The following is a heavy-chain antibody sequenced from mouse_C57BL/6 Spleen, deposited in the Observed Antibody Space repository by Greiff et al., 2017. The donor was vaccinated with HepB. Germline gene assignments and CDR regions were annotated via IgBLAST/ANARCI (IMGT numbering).Heavy chain of an antibody. CDR1: GFTFSDYG. CDR2: ISSGSSTI. V-gene: IGHV5-17*01. D-gene: IGHD1-1*01. J-gene: IGHJ4*01. CDR3: ARITTVVATAMDY. Sequence: EVKLMESGGGLVKPGGSLKLSCAASGFTFSDYGMHWVRQAPEKGLEWVAYISSGSSTIYYADTVKGRFTISRDNAKNTLFLQMTSLRSEDTAMYYCARITTVVATAMDYWGQGTSVTVSS.